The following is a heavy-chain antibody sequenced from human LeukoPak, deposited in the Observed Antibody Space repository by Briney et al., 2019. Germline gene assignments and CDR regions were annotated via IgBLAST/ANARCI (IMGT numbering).Heavy chain of an antibody. J-gene: IGHJ6*04. Sequence: PGRSLRLSCAATGFTFNTFAMHWVRQAPGKGLEWLGLISYDGDKQIYPASVKGRFSFSRDNSNNTLYLQMNNLRPEDTALYYCAELGITMIGGVWGKGTTVTISS. CDR1: GFTFNTFA. V-gene: IGHV3-30-3*01. D-gene: IGHD3-10*02. CDR3: AELGITMIGGV. CDR2: ISYDGDKQ.